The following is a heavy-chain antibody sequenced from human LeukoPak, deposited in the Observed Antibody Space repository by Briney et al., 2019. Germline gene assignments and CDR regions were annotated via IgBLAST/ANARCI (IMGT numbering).Heavy chain of an antibody. CDR3: AKDRGVGELLLIDY. V-gene: IGHV3-23*01. J-gene: IGHJ4*02. D-gene: IGHD3-10*01. CDR1: GFTVSSYA. Sequence: PGGSLRLSCAASGFTVSSYAMSWVRQAPGKGLEWVSAISGSGGSTYYADSVKGRFTISRDNSKNTLYLQMNSLRAEDTAVYYCAKDRGVGELLLIDYWGQGTLVTVSS. CDR2: ISGSGGST.